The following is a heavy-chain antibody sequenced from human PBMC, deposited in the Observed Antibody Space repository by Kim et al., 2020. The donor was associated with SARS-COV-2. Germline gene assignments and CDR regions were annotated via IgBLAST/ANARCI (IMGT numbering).Heavy chain of an antibody. D-gene: IGHD6-13*01. J-gene: IGHJ4*02. CDR2: IYYSGST. V-gene: IGHV4-59*01. CDR1: GGSISSYY. Sequence: SETLSLTCTVSGGSISSYYWSWIRQPPGKGLEWIGYIYYSGSTNYNPSLKSRVTISVDTSKNQFSLKLSSVTAADTAVYYCARGSRGYSNNFDYWGQGTLVTVSS. CDR3: ARGSRGYSNNFDY.